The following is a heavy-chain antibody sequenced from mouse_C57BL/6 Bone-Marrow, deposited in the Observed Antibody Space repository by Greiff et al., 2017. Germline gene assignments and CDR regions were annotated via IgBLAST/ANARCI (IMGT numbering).Heavy chain of an antibody. Sequence: VQLQQPGAELVKPGASVKLSCKASGYTFTSYWLQWVKQRPGQGLEWIGEIDPSDGYTNYNQKFKGKATLTVDTSSSTAYMQLSSLTSEDSAVYYWAPYDYDWYFDVWGTGTTVTVSS. CDR1: GYTFTSYW. V-gene: IGHV1-50*01. D-gene: IGHD2-4*01. J-gene: IGHJ1*03. CDR3: APYDYDWYFDV. CDR2: IDPSDGYT.